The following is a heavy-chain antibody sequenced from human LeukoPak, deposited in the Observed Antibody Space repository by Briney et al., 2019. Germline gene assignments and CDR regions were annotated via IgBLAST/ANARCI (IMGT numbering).Heavy chain of an antibody. CDR2: IITMFGTA. V-gene: IGHV1-69*06. J-gene: IGHJ5*02. CDR3: ARDCSGGSCYRKDWSDP. D-gene: IGHD2-15*01. CDR1: GGTFSSYA. Sequence: ASVKVSCKASGGTFSSYAISWVRQAPGQGLEWMGGIITMFGTANYAQKFQGRVTITADKSTSTAYMELRGLTSDDTAVYYCARDCSGGSCYRKDWSDPWGQGTLVTVSS.